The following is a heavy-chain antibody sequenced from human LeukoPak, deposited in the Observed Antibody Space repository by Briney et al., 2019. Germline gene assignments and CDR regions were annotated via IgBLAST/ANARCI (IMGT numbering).Heavy chain of an antibody. Sequence: GASVKVSCKASGYTFTSYGISWVRQAPGQGLEWMGWISAYNGNTNYAQKPQGRVTMTTDTSTSTAYMELRSLRPDDTAVYYCARLTHYDSSGSPDAFDIWGQGTMVTVSS. CDR2: ISAYNGNT. CDR1: GYTFTSYG. CDR3: ARLTHYDSSGSPDAFDI. D-gene: IGHD3-22*01. V-gene: IGHV1-18*01. J-gene: IGHJ3*02.